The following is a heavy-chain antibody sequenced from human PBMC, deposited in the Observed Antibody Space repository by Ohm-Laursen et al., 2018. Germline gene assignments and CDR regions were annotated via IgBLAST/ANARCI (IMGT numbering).Heavy chain of an antibody. Sequence: SDTLSLTCAVYGGSFSGYYWSWIRQPPGKGLEWIGEINHSGSTNYNPSLKSRFTISEETSKNQFSLKLSSVTAADTAVYYCARGGDYGEDPAQNWFDPWGQGTLVTVSS. CDR2: INHSGST. D-gene: IGHD4-17*01. CDR1: GGSFSGYY. V-gene: IGHV4-34*01. J-gene: IGHJ5*02. CDR3: ARGGDYGEDPAQNWFDP.